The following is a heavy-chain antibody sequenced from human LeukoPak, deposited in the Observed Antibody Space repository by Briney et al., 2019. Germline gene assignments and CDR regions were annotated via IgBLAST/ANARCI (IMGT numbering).Heavy chain of an antibody. J-gene: IGHJ4*02. V-gene: IGHV3-73*01. Sequence: GGSLRLSFVASGLTFSASEMHWVRQASGKGLEWLGRVRSKVKNYATAYAASVDGRFTISRDGSKSTAYLQMNSLKIEDTAVYYCTARSAVEYCFGNDCFPLDHWGQGMLVTVSS. CDR3: TARSAVEYCFGNDCFPLDH. CDR2: VRSKVKNYAT. D-gene: IGHD2-21*02. CDR1: GLTFSASE.